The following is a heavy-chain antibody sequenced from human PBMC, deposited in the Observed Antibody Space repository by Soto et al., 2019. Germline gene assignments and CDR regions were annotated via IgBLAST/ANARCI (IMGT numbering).Heavy chain of an antibody. CDR3: AREGQQLVLGNDY. V-gene: IGHV3-21*01. D-gene: IGHD6-13*01. CDR2: ISSSSSYI. Sequence: GGSLRLSCAASGFTFSSYSMNWVRQAPGKGLEWVSSISSSSSYIYCADSVKGRFTISRDNAKNSLYLQMNSLRAEDTAVYYCAREGQQLVLGNDYWGQGTLVTVSS. CDR1: GFTFSSYS. J-gene: IGHJ4*02.